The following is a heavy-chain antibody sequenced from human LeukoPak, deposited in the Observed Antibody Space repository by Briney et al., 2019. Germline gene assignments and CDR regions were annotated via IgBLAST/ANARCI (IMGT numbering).Heavy chain of an antibody. CDR3: ARGVPSGSYGGDSDY. J-gene: IGHJ4*02. CDR2: INHSGST. V-gene: IGHV4-34*01. D-gene: IGHD1-26*01. Sequence: SETLSLTCAVYGGSFSGYYWSWIRQPPGKGLEWIGEINHSGSTNYNPSLKSRVTISVDTSKNQFSLKLSSVTAADTAVYYCARGVPSGSYGGDSDYWGQGTLVTVSS. CDR1: GGSFSGYY.